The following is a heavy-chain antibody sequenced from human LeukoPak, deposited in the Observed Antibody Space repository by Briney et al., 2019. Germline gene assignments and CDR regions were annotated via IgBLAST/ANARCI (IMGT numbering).Heavy chain of an antibody. V-gene: IGHV3-21*01. Sequence: GGSLRLSCAASGFTFSSYSMNWVRQAPGKGLEWVSSISSSSSYIYYADSVEGRFTISRDNAKNSLYLQMNSLRAEGTAVYYCASDHDYGGNTIPFDYWGQGTLVTVSS. CDR2: ISSSSSYI. J-gene: IGHJ4*02. D-gene: IGHD4-23*01. CDR3: ASDHDYGGNTIPFDY. CDR1: GFTFSSYS.